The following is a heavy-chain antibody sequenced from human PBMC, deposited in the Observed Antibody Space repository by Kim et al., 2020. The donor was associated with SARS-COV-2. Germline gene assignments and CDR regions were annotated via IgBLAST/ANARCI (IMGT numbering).Heavy chain of an antibody. D-gene: IGHD2-2*01. CDR3: ARSMPTLMYFDY. J-gene: IGHJ4*02. Sequence: GGSLRLSCAASGFTFSSYGMHWVRQAPGKGLEWVSVIWYDGSNKYYADSVKGRFTISRDNSKNTLYLQMNSLRAEDTAVYYCARSMPTLMYFDYWGQGTLVTVSS. CDR1: GFTFSSYG. V-gene: IGHV3-33*01. CDR2: IWYDGSNK.